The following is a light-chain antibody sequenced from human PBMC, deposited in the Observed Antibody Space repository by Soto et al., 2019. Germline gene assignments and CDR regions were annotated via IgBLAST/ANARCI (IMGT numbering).Light chain of an antibody. CDR2: SAS. CDR3: QQSYISPYT. CDR1: QSISKN. Sequence: DIHMTQSPSSLSASVFDRFTITCRASQSISKNLNWYQHKVGKAPQLLIYSASDSQAGVPSRFSGSGSGTDFTLIISGLQPEDFATYYCQQSYISPYTFGQGTKVDIK. V-gene: IGKV1-39*01. J-gene: IGKJ2*01.